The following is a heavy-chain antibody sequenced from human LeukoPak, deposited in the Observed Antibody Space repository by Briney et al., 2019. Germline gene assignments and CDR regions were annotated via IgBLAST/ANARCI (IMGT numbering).Heavy chain of an antibody. CDR3: ARDGSGYYDSSGYYFSLGYDAFDI. CDR1: GFTFSDYY. CDR2: ISSSGSTI. Sequence: PGGSLRLSCAASGFTFSDYYMSWIRQAPGKGLEWVSYISSSGSTIYYADSVKGRFTISRDNAKNSLYLQMNSLRAEDTAVHYCARDGSGYYDSSGYYFSLGYDAFDIWGQGTMVTVSS. D-gene: IGHD3-22*01. V-gene: IGHV3-11*04. J-gene: IGHJ3*02.